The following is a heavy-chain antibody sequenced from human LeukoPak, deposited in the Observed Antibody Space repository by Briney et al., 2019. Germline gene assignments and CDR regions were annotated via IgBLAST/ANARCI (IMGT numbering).Heavy chain of an antibody. V-gene: IGHV3-64D*06. J-gene: IGHJ4*02. CDR1: VFTFSSYA. Sequence: SGGSLRLSCSASVFTFSSYAMHWVRQAPGKGLEYVSAFSSNGGSTYYADSVKGRFTIPRDNSKKTLYLQMSSLRAEDTAVYYCVKGDYDILTGYYGLDYWGQGTLVTVSS. CDR2: FSSNGGST. CDR3: VKGDYDILTGYYGLDY. D-gene: IGHD3-9*01.